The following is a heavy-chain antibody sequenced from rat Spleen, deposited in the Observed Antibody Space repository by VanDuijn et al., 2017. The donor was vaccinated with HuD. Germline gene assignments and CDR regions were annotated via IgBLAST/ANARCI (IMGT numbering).Heavy chain of an antibody. D-gene: IGHD1-11*01. CDR3: ARHRDYGGSHFDY. V-gene: IGHV5-29*01. J-gene: IGHJ2*01. Sequence: EVQLVESDGGLVQPGRSLKLSCAASGFTFSDYYMAWVRQAPTKGLEWVATITYDGSSTYYRESVKGRFTISRDNAKSTLYLQMDSLRSEDTATYYCARHRDYGGSHFDYWGQGVMVTVSS. CDR1: GFTFSDYY. CDR2: ITYDGSST.